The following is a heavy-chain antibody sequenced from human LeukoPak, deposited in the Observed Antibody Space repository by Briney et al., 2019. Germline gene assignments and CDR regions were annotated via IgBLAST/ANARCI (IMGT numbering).Heavy chain of an antibody. J-gene: IGHJ3*02. CDR2: INPNSGGT. D-gene: IGHD4-23*01. CDR1: GYTFTGYY. V-gene: IGHV1-2*02. Sequence: ASVKVSYKASGYTFTGYYMHWVLQAPGQGLEWMGCINPNSGGTNYAQKFQGRVTMTRDTSISTAYMELSRLRSDDTAVYYCARPTTVVTYDAFDIWGQGTMVTVSS. CDR3: ARPTTVVTYDAFDI.